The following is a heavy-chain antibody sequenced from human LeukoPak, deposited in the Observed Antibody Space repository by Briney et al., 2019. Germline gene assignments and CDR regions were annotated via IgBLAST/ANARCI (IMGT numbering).Heavy chain of an antibody. D-gene: IGHD2-2*01. CDR1: GGSISSSTYY. V-gene: IGHV4-39*01. J-gene: IGHJ5*02. CDR2: IYYSGST. Sequence: PSETLSLTCTVSGGSISSSTYYWGWIRQPPGKGLEWIGSIYYSGSTYYNPSLKSRVTIPVDTSKNQFSLKLSSVTAADTAVYYCARHPYLGYCSSTSCPKYNWFDPWGQGTLVTVSS. CDR3: ARHPYLGYCSSTSCPKYNWFDP.